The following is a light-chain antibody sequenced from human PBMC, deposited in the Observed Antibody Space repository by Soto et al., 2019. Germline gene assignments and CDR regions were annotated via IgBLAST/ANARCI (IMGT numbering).Light chain of an antibody. CDR1: QSVRNN. CDR3: QQYNNWPPIT. CDR2: GAS. V-gene: IGKV3-15*01. Sequence: EIVMTQSPATLSVSPGDTVTLSCRASQSVRNNLAWYQQKPGQAPRLLIYGASTRATGIPARFSGSGSGTDLTLTISSLQSEDFALYYCQQYNNWPPITFGQGTRLEIK. J-gene: IGKJ5*01.